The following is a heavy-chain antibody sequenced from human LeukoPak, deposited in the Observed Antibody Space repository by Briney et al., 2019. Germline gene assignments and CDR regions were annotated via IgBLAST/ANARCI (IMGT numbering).Heavy chain of an antibody. CDR3: ARADRDGNKRFLD. D-gene: IGHD5-24*01. J-gene: IGHJ4*02. CDR1: GFTFSSYS. V-gene: IGHV3-48*02. CDR2: VSSSGTTT. Sequence: GGSLRLSCAASGFTFSSYSVIWARQAPGKGLEWVSYVSSSGTTTYYADSVKGRFTISRDNGKNLVSLQMDSLRDEDTAVYYCARADRDGNKRFLDWGQGTLVTVSS.